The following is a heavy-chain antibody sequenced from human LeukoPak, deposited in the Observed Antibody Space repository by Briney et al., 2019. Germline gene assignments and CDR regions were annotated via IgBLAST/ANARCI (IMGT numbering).Heavy chain of an antibody. CDR2: INNDGSST. CDR1: GFTFSSYS. CDR3: ARVARGDYYYYYMDV. Sequence: GGSLRLSCAASGFTFSSYSMNWVRQAPGKGLVWVSRINNDGSSTSYADSVQGRFTISRDNAKNTLYLQMNRLRAEDTALYYCARVARGDYYYYYMDVWGKGTTVTVSS. J-gene: IGHJ6*03. D-gene: IGHD3-10*01. V-gene: IGHV3-74*01.